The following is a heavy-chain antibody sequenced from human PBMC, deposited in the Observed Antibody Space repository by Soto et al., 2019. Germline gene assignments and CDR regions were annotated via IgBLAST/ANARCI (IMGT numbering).Heavy chain of an antibody. V-gene: IGHV1-69*01. CDR2: ILPMFDRP. CDR1: GGTFNTYA. Sequence: QVQLVQSETEVKKPGSAVRVSCKSSGGTFNTYAMNWVRQAPGQGLEWMGGILPMFDRPRYAQKFQGRVTITVDETMTIAYMELSSMRSDDTAVYYCTGSIRSVGVIGGFDYWGQGTLVTVSS. J-gene: IGHJ4*02. D-gene: IGHD3-16*02. CDR3: TGSIRSVGVIGGFDY.